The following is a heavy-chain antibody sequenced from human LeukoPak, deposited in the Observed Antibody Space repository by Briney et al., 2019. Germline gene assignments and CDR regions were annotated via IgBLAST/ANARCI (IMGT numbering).Heavy chain of an antibody. CDR3: ARGYITIWFGELGYFDY. CDR2: ISYDGSNK. CDR1: GFTFSSYA. D-gene: IGHD3-10*01. J-gene: IGHJ4*02. Sequence: GRSLRLSCAASGFTFSSYAMHWVRQAPGKGLEWVAVISYDGSNKYYADSVKGRFTISRDNSKNTLYLQMNSLRAEDTAVYYCARGYITIWFGELGYFDYWGQGTLVTVSS. V-gene: IGHV3-30-3*01.